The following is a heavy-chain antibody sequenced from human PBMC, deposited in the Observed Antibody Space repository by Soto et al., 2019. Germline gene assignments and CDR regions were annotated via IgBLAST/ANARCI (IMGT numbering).Heavy chain of an antibody. CDR3: AHSGGCRSTSCYFWYFDL. Sequence: QITLKESGPTLVKPTQTLTLTCTFSGFSLSTSGVGVGWIRQPPGKALEWLALIYWNDDKRYSPSLKSRLTITKDTSKNQVVLTMTNMDPVDTATYYCAHSGGCRSTSCYFWYFDLWGRGTLVTVSS. J-gene: IGHJ2*01. CDR2: IYWNDDK. V-gene: IGHV2-5*01. D-gene: IGHD2-2*01. CDR1: GFSLSTSGVG.